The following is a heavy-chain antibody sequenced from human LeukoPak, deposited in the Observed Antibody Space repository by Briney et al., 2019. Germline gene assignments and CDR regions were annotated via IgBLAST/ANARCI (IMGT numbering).Heavy chain of an antibody. CDR1: GVSIISGGYY. V-gene: IGHV4-31*03. Sequence: SQTLSLTCTVSGVSIISGGYYWSWIRQHPGKGLEWIGYIFANGRASYNGPLKSRVTISVDTSKNQFSLKLSSVTAADTAMYYCARTPPQQDCSGGSCYEDYFDYWGQGTLVTVSS. J-gene: IGHJ4*02. CDR2: IFANGRA. CDR3: ARTPPQQDCSGGSCYEDYFDY. D-gene: IGHD2-15*01.